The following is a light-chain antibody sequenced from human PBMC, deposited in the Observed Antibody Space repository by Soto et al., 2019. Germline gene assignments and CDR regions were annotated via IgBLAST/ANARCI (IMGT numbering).Light chain of an antibody. CDR1: SSDVGGYNY. Sequence: QSALTQPASLSGSPGQSITISCTGTSSDVGGYNYVSWYQQHPGKAPRLMIYGVSNRPLGVSYRFSGSKSGNTASLTISGLQSEDDADYYYNSYASVNSPVLFGGGTKLTVL. CDR2: GVS. CDR3: NSYASVNSPVL. J-gene: IGLJ2*01. V-gene: IGLV2-14*03.